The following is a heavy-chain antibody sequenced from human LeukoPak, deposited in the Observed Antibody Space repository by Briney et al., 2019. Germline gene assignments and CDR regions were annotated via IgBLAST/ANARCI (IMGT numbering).Heavy chain of an antibody. Sequence: AASVKVSCKTSGYTFTSYHINRVRQATGQGLERMGWMNPYSGDRGYAQKFQGRVSITSDTSISTAYLELSSLRSDDTAVYFCARTTSLTASGYDYWGQGTLVTVSS. CDR2: MNPYSGDR. CDR3: ARTTSLTASGYDY. D-gene: IGHD4-17*01. CDR1: GYTFTSYH. J-gene: IGHJ4*02. V-gene: IGHV1-8*03.